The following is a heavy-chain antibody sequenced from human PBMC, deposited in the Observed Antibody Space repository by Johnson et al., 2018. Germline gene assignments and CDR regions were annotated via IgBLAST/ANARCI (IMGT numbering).Heavy chain of an antibody. CDR3: ARGVRRAARPRDSYYYMDV. Sequence: QVKLQESGPGVVKPSETLSLTCTVSAGSIRSDYWNWIRQAPGKRLEWIGYISHSGSTSYNPSLRSRVTILADTSKNQFSLNLNSVTPADTAVYHCARGVRRAARPRDSYYYMDVWGKGTTVIVSS. V-gene: IGHV4-59*12. CDR2: ISHSGST. J-gene: IGHJ6*03. D-gene: IGHD6-6*01. CDR1: AGSIRSDY.